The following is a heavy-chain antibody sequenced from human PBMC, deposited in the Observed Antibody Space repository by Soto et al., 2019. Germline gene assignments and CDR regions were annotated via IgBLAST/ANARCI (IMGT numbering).Heavy chain of an antibody. D-gene: IGHD2-2*01. CDR1: GGSVTGAY. CDR2: INHRGST. V-gene: IGHV4-34*01. CDR3: ERQRSSTNWTT. Sequence: SETLSLTCAVYGGSVTGAYWTWIRQPPGKGLEWMGEINHRGSTNYKSSLKNRVTMSVDTSKNQLSLILSSVTAADTGVYYCERQRSSTNWTTWGQGTMVTVSS. J-gene: IGHJ4*02.